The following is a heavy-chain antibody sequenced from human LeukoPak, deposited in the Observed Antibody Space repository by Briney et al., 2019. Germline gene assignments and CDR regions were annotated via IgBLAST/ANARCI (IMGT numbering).Heavy chain of an antibody. D-gene: IGHD6-6*01. V-gene: IGHV4-59*01. Sequence: SETLSLTCTVSGGSISTYYWNWIRQPPGKGLEWIGYIYHSGSTNYNPSLQGRVTISVDTSKNQFSLNLNSVTAADTAVYYCARGGAARLHFQNWGQGTLVTASS. J-gene: IGHJ1*01. CDR2: IYHSGST. CDR3: ARGGAARLHFQN. CDR1: GGSISTYY.